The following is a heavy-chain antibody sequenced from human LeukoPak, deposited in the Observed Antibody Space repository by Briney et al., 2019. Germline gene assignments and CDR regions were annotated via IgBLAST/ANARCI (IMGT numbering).Heavy chain of an antibody. CDR3: ARKERTVSYDY. D-gene: IGHD1-1*01. J-gene: IGHJ4*02. V-gene: IGHV6-1*01. CDR1: GDSVSSNSAG. CDR2: TYYRSKWYN. Sequence: SQTLSLSFASSGDSVSSNSAGWNWIRQSPSRGLEWLGTTYYRSKWYNDYAVSVKSRITINPDTSKNQFSLQLNSVTPEDTAVYYCARKERTVSYDYWGQGTLVTVSS.